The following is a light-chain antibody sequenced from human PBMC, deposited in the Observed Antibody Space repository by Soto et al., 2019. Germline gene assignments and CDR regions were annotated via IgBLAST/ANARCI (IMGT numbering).Light chain of an antibody. Sequence: EIVLTQSPATLSLSPGGRATLSCRASQSVSSQLAWYQQKPGQAPRLLIYDASDRATGIPARFSGSGSGTDFTLTISSLEPEDFAVYYCQQRSNWPLTFGPGTKVDI. J-gene: IGKJ3*01. CDR1: QSVSSQ. CDR3: QQRSNWPLT. V-gene: IGKV3-11*01. CDR2: DAS.